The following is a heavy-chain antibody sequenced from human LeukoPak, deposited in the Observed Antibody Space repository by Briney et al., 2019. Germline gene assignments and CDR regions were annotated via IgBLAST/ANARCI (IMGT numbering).Heavy chain of an antibody. J-gene: IGHJ4*02. CDR1: GYIFTDYY. CDR3: ARDTGANY. V-gene: IGHV1-2*02. D-gene: IGHD1-26*01. CDR2: INPNTGGT. Sequence: ASVKVSCKASGYIFTDYYIYWVRQAPGQGLAWMGWINPNTGGTHYKEEFRGRVTMTRDTSVSTSYMELSRLRSDDTAIYYCARDTGANYWGQGTLVTVSS.